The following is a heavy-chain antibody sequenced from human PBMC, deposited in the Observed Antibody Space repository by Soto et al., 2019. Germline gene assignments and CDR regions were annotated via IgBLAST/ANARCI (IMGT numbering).Heavy chain of an antibody. D-gene: IGHD1-26*01. V-gene: IGHV3-33*01. CDR1: GFTFSNYG. J-gene: IGHJ6*02. CDR3: AREAVQWSYYYGLDV. Sequence: QVQLVESGGGVVQPGRSLRLSCAASGFTFSNYGMHWVRQAPGKGLEWVALIWYDGSNKYYADSVKGRFTISRDNSRNALYLQMNSLRAEDTAEYYCAREAVQWSYYYGLDVWGQGITVTVSS. CDR2: IWYDGSNK.